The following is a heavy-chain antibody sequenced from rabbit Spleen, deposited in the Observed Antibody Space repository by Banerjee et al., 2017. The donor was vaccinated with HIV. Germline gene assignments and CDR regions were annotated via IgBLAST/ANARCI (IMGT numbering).Heavy chain of an antibody. CDR2: IYTTNGRI. CDR3: VRDQAGDADYGPYYLNL. Sequence: QQLEESGGGLVKPGASLTLTCTASGFSFSSGYDMCWVRQAPGKGLEWIACIYTTNGRIGYASWAKGRFTISKTSSTTVTLQMTSLTDADTATYFCVRDQAGDADYGPYYLNLWGPGTLVTVS. CDR1: GFSFSSGYD. J-gene: IGHJ4*01. D-gene: IGHD2-1*01. V-gene: IGHV1S40*01.